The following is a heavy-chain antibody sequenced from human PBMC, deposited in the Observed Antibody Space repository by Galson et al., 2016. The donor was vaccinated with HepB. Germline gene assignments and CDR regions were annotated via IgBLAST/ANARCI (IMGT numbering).Heavy chain of an antibody. CDR1: GGSISSYY. V-gene: IGHV4-4*07. CDR2: IYTSGST. D-gene: IGHD1-26*01. J-gene: IGHJ6*02. CDR3: ARLLQGSFYYYSMEV. Sequence: SETLSLTCTVSGGSISSYYWSWIRQPAGKGLEWIGRIYTSGSTNYNPSLKSRVTMSVDTSKNQFSLKLSSVTAADTAVYYCARLLQGSFYYYSMEVWGQGTAVTVSS.